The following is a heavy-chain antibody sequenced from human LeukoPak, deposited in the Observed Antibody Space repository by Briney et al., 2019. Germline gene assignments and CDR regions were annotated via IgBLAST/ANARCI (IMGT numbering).Heavy chain of an antibody. Sequence: ASVKVSCKASGGTFSSYAISWVRQAPGQGLEWMGGIIPIFGTANYAQKFQGRVTITADESTSTAYMELSSLRSEDTAVYYCAGCGYSYGLYYYYMDVWGKGTTVTVSS. J-gene: IGHJ6*03. CDR2: IIPIFGTA. CDR1: GGTFSSYA. D-gene: IGHD5-18*01. V-gene: IGHV1-69*01. CDR3: AGCGYSYGLYYYYMDV.